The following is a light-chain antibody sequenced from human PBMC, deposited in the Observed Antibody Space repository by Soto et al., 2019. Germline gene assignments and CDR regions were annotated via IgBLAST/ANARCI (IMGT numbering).Light chain of an antibody. CDR1: QTISSW. J-gene: IGKJ1*01. CDR2: KAS. Sequence: DIQMTQSPSTLSGSVGDSVTITCRASQTISSWLAWYQQKPGKAPKLLIYKASTLKSGVPSRFSGSGSGTEFTLTISSLQPDDFATYYCQQYKTYWTVGPGTKVDIK. CDR3: QQYKTYWT. V-gene: IGKV1-5*03.